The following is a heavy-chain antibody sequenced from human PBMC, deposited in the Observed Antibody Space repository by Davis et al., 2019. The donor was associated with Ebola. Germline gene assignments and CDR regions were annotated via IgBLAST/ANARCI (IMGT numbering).Heavy chain of an antibody. Sequence: PGGSLRLSCAASGFTFSSYAMHWVRQAPGKGLEWVAVILYDGSNKYYADSVKGRFTISRDNSKNTLYLQMNSLRAEDTAVYYCARDQGCSSTSCYIPWGQGTLVTVSS. D-gene: IGHD2-2*02. CDR3: ARDQGCSSTSCYIP. V-gene: IGHV3-30-3*01. J-gene: IGHJ4*02. CDR1: GFTFSSYA. CDR2: ILYDGSNK.